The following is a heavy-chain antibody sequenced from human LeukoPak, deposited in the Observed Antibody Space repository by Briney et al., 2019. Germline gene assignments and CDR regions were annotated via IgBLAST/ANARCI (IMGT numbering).Heavy chain of an antibody. CDR2: IYYSGST. Sequence: SETLSLTCTVSGGSISSYYWSWIRQPPGKGLEWIGYIYYSGSTNYNSSLESRVTISVDTSKNQFSLKLSSVTAADTAVYYCARSLHCSGGSCYSSWFDPWGQGTLVTVSS. D-gene: IGHD2-15*01. CDR3: ARSLHCSGGSCYSSWFDP. CDR1: GGSISSYY. V-gene: IGHV4-59*01. J-gene: IGHJ5*02.